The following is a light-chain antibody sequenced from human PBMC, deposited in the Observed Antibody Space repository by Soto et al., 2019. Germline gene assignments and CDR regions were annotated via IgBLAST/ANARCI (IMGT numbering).Light chain of an antibody. V-gene: IGKV3D-15*01. CDR3: QQYNDWPFT. J-gene: IGKJ3*01. CDR1: QSVISN. Sequence: IVMTQSPVTLSVSPGGRATLSCRASQSVISNLAWYQHKPGQAPRLLIYGASIRATGIPARFSGSGSGTEFPLTISSLQSEDFAIYFCQQYNDWPFTFGPGTKVDIK. CDR2: GAS.